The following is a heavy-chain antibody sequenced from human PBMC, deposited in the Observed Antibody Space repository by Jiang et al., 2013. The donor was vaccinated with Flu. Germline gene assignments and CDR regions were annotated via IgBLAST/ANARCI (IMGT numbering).Heavy chain of an antibody. V-gene: IGHV1-2*02. Sequence: VQLVESGAEVKKPGASLKVSCKASGYSFTGYFVHWVRQAPGQGPEWMGSINPNSGGSKYAQKFQGRVTMTSDTSITTAYMNLRGLRSDDAAVYYCAVYTYHDSWSGYDLLYWGQGTLVTVSS. D-gene: IGHD3-3*01. CDR3: AVYTYHDSWSGYDLLY. J-gene: IGHJ4*02. CDR2: INPNSGGS. CDR1: GYSFTGYF.